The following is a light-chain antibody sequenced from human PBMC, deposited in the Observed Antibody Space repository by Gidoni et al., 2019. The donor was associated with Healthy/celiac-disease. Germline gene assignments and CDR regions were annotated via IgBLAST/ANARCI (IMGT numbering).Light chain of an antibody. J-gene: IGLJ2*01. CDR1: SSNIGAGYD. Sequence: QTVLTQPPEVSGATGQRVPISCTGSSSNIGAGYDVHWYQQLPGTAPKLLIYGNSNRPSGFPDRFSGSPSGTSASLAITGLQAEYEADYSCQSYDSSRGVVFGGGTKLPVL. CDR2: GNS. V-gene: IGLV1-40*01. CDR3: QSYDSSRGVV.